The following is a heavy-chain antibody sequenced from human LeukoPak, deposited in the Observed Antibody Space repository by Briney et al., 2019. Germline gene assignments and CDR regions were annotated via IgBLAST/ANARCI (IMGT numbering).Heavy chain of an antibody. D-gene: IGHD1-26*01. CDR2: IRYDGSMK. V-gene: IGHV3-30*02. J-gene: IGHJ4*02. CDR3: AKGAGTYEYFDY. Sequence: PGGSLRLSCVASGFSFSNYAMHWVRQAPGEGLEWMALIRYDGSMKYYADSVKGRFTISRDNSNHTLLLQMNSLRGEDTAVYYCAKGAGTYEYFDYWGQGTLVTVSS. CDR1: GFSFSNYA.